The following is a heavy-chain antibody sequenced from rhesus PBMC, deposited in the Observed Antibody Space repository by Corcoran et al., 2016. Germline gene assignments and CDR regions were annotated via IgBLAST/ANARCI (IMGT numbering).Heavy chain of an antibody. CDR3: ARVGSSWSEDFDY. CDR2: IYGSSTRT. Sequence: QVQLQESGPGVVKPSETLSLTCAVPGGSISESYRWSWIRQAPGKGLEWIGYIYGSSTRTNYNPSLESRVTISKDTSKNQFSLKLSSVTAADTAVYYCARVGSSWSEDFDYWGQGVLVTVSS. J-gene: IGHJ4*01. D-gene: IGHD6-13*01. V-gene: IGHV4S10*01. CDR1: GGSISESYR.